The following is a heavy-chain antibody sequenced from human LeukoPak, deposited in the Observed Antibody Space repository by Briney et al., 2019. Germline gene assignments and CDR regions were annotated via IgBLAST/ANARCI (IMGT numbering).Heavy chain of an antibody. V-gene: IGHV4-38-2*02. D-gene: IGHD6-13*01. J-gene: IGHJ5*02. CDR1: GYSISSGYY. CDR2: IYHSGST. Sequence: SETLSLTCTVSGYSISSGYYWGWIRQPPGKGLEWIGSIYHSGSTYYNPSLKSRVTISVDTSKNQFSLKLSSVTAADTAVYYCARRPIAAAGTPLPIVYGPWDQGTLVTVSS. CDR3: ARRPIAAAGTPLPIVYGP.